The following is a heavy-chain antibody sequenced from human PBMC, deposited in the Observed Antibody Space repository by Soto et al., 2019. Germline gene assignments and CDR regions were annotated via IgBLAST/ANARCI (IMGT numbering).Heavy chain of an antibody. CDR3: ARGQVVAAQH. J-gene: IGHJ4*02. CDR1: GGSISSGGYS. V-gene: IGHV4-30-2*01. CDR2: IYHSGST. Sequence: QLQLQESGSGLVKPSQTLSLTCAVSGGSISSGGYSWSWIRQPPGKGLEWIGYIYHSGSTYYNPSLKRRFPKSVERSKNQFSLKLSSGTAADTAVYYCARGQVVAAQHWGQGTLVTVSS. D-gene: IGHD2-15*01.